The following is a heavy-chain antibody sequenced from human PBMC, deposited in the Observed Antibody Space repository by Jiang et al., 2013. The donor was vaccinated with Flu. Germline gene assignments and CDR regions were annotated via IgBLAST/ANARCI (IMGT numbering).Heavy chain of an antibody. J-gene: IGHJ3*01. Sequence: QLLESGGGLGTAGGVPSRPSCAVSGFTFNRYTMSWVRQAPGKGLEWVAGISDSGRRTDYADSVKGRCAISRDNFKNTLYLQMNSLRVEDTAVYYCVKDTRGGYSGYDNDPFDVWGQGTMVTVSS. CDR1: GFTFNRYT. D-gene: IGHD5-12*01. V-gene: IGHV3-23*01. CDR2: ISDSGRRT. CDR3: VKDTRGGYSGYDNDPFDV.